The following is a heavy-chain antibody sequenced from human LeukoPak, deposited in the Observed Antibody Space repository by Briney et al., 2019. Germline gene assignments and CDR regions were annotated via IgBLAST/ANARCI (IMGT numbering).Heavy chain of an antibody. D-gene: IGHD3-3*01. CDR3: ARGWSGYSLYYYYHMDV. Sequence: ASVKVSCKASGYTFTGYYMHWVRQAPGQGLEWMGWINPNSGDTNYAQNFQGRVTMTRDTSISTAYMELSRLRSDDTAVYYCARGWSGYSLYYYYHMDVWGKGTTVTVSS. CDR1: GYTFTGYY. J-gene: IGHJ6*03. CDR2: INPNSGDT. V-gene: IGHV1-2*02.